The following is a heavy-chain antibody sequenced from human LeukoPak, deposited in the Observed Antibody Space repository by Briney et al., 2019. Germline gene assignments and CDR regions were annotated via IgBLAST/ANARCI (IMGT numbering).Heavy chain of an antibody. J-gene: IGHJ4*02. V-gene: IGHV1-69*13. D-gene: IGHD6-13*01. CDR1: GGTFSGYA. CDR2: IIPIFGTA. Sequence: SVKVSCKASGGTFSGYAISWVRQAPGQGLEWMGGIIPIFGTANYAQKFQGRVTITADESTSTAYMELSSLRSEDTAVYYCARGYSSSWITLDYWGQGTLVTVSS. CDR3: ARGYSSSWITLDY.